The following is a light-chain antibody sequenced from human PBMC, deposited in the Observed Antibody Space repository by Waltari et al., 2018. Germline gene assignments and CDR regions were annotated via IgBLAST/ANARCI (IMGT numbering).Light chain of an antibody. CDR2: TAS. CDR3: QQSFIIPYT. J-gene: IGKJ2*01. V-gene: IGKV1-39*01. Sequence: DIQMTQSPSSLSTSVGDRVTITCRASQSIRNYLNWYLQKPGKAPKLLIYTASSLQSGVPSRFSGSGSGTDFTLTITSLQPEDFATYYCQQSFIIPYTFGQGTKLEIK. CDR1: QSIRNY.